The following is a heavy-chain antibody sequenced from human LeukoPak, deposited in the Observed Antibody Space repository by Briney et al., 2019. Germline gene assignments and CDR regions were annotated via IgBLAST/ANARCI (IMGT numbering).Heavy chain of an antibody. J-gene: IGHJ4*02. CDR1: GGSISSYY. CDR3: AREGYSGSSEFDY. V-gene: IGHV4-59*01. D-gene: IGHD1-26*01. CDR2: IYYSGST. Sequence: SETLSLTCTVSGGSISSYYWNWVRQPPGKGLEWIGYIYYSGSTNYNPSLKSRVTISVDTSKNQFSLKLSSVTAADTAVYYCAREGYSGSSEFDYWGQGTLVTVSS.